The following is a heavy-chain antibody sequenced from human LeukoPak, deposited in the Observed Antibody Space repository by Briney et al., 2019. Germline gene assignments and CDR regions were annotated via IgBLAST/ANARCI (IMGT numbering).Heavy chain of an antibody. Sequence: GGSLRLSCAASGFTFSSYAMSWVRQAPGKGLEWVSAISGSGGSTYYADSVKGRFTISRDNSKNTLYLQMNSLRAEDTAVYYCAKDPEYYYDSSGYYPRFDYWGQGTLVTVSS. CDR2: ISGSGGST. J-gene: IGHJ4*02. CDR1: GFTFSSYA. D-gene: IGHD3-22*01. V-gene: IGHV3-23*01. CDR3: AKDPEYYYDSSGYYPRFDY.